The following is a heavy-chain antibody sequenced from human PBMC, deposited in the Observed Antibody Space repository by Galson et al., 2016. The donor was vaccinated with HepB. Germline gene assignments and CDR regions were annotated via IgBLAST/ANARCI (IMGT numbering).Heavy chain of an antibody. Sequence: SVKVSCKASGYTFTTYAITWVRQAPGQGLEWMGWINPYNGNIKYAQKVQGRVTMTTDTSTSTAYMELRSLSFDDTAVYYCARRYSSGWYVYFDYWGQGTLVTVSS. D-gene: IGHD6-19*01. CDR2: INPYNGNI. V-gene: IGHV1-18*04. CDR1: GYTFTTYA. CDR3: ARRYSSGWYVYFDY. J-gene: IGHJ4*02.